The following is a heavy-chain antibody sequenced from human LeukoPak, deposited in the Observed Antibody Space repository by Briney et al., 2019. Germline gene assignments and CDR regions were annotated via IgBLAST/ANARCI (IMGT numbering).Heavy chain of an antibody. V-gene: IGHV3-74*01. CDR3: ARDPAAALAHRPYYYYYMDV. CDR1: GFTFSSYW. J-gene: IGHJ6*03. Sequence: PGGSLRLSCAASGFTFSSYWMHWVRQAPGKGLVWVSRINSDGSNTDYADSVKGRFTISRDNAKNTLYLQMNSLRAEDTAVYYCARDPAAALAHRPYYYYYMDVWGKGTTVTVSS. D-gene: IGHD6-13*01. CDR2: INSDGSNT.